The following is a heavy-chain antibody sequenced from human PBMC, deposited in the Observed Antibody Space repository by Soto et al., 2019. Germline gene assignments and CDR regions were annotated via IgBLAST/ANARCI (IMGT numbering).Heavy chain of an antibody. CDR3: TTVGSSWYSLDY. D-gene: IGHD6-13*01. Sequence: GGSLRLSCAASGFTFSNAWMSWVRQAPGKGLEWVGRIKSKTDGGTTDYAAPVKGRFTISRDDSINTLYLQMNSLKTDVSAVYYCTTVGSSWYSLDYWGQGTLVTVSS. J-gene: IGHJ4*02. CDR2: IKSKTDGGTT. CDR1: GFTFSNAW. V-gene: IGHV3-15*01.